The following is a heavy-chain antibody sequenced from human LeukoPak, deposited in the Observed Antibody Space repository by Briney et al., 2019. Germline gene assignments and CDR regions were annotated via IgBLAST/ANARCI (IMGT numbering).Heavy chain of an antibody. CDR3: ARVWSGYPPLNHNYYYMDV. CDR2: IHPGDSDT. V-gene: IGHV5-51*01. Sequence: GESLKISCKGSGYSFTSYWIGWVRQMPGKGLEWMGIIHPGDSDTRYSPSFQGQVTISADKSISTAYLQWSSLKASDTAMYYCARVWSGYPPLNHNYYYMDVWGKGTTVTVSS. J-gene: IGHJ6*03. CDR1: GYSFTSYW. D-gene: IGHD3-3*01.